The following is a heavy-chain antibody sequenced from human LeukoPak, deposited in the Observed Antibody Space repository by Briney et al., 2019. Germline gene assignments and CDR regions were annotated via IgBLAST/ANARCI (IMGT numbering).Heavy chain of an antibody. CDR2: FDPEDGET. V-gene: IGHV1-24*01. D-gene: IGHD3-16*01. CDR1: GYTLTELS. Sequence: ASVKVSCKVSGYTLTELSMHWVRQAPGKGLEWMGGFDPEDGETIYAQKFQGRVTMTEDTSTDTAYMELSRLRSDDTAVYYCARSTGTTFGFSDYWGQGTLVTVSS. J-gene: IGHJ4*02. CDR3: ARSTGTTFGFSDY.